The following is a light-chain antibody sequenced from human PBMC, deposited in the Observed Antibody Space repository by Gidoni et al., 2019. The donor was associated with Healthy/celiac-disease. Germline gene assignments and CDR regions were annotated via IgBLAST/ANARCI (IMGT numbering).Light chain of an antibody. Sequence: QSVLTQPPSVSAAPGQKVTISCSGSSSNIGNNYVSWYQQLPGTAPNLLIYDNNTRPSGIPDRFSGSKSGTSATLGITGLQTGDEADYYCGTWDSSLSAGVFGTGTKVTVL. CDR2: DNN. CDR1: SSNIGNNY. J-gene: IGLJ1*01. CDR3: GTWDSSLSAGV. V-gene: IGLV1-51*01.